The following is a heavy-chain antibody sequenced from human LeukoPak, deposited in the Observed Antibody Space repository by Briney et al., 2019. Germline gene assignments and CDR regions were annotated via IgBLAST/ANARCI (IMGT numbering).Heavy chain of an antibody. Sequence: ASVKVSCKASGYTFTGYYMHWVRQAPGQGLEWMGWINPNSGGTNYAQKFQGRVTMTRDTSISTAYMELSRLRSDDTAVYYCARRPLYGSGSYYTNFDYWGQGTLVTVSS. V-gene: IGHV1-2*02. CDR1: GYTFTGYY. J-gene: IGHJ4*02. CDR2: INPNSGGT. CDR3: ARRPLYGSGSYYTNFDY. D-gene: IGHD3-10*01.